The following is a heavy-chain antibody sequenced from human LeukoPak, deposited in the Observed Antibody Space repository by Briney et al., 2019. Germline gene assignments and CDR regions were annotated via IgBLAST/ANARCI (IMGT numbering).Heavy chain of an antibody. J-gene: IGHJ4*02. CDR2: INHSGST. D-gene: IGHD3-9*01. CDR1: GGYFSGYY. CDR3: ARGPPWYDISTGYYRYYFDY. V-gene: IGHV4-34*01. Sequence: SETLSLTCAVYGGYFSGYYWSWIRQPPGKGLEWIGEINHSGSTNYNPPLKSGVTISVDTSKNQFSLKLSSVTAADTAVYYCARGPPWYDISTGYYRYYFDYWGQGTLVTVSS.